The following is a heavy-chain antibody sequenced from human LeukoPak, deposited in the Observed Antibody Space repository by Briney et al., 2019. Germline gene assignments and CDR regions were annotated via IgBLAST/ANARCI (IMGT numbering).Heavy chain of an antibody. CDR1: GFTFSSYA. J-gene: IGHJ4*02. V-gene: IGHV3-23*01. CDR2: ISGSGGST. Sequence: GGSLRLSCAASGFTFSSYAMSWVRQAPGKGLEWVSAISGSGGSTYYADSVKGRFTISRDNSKNTLYLQMNSLRAEDTAVDYCATGDSSGYFNIYWGQGTLVTVSS. CDR3: ATGDSSGYFNIY. D-gene: IGHD3-22*01.